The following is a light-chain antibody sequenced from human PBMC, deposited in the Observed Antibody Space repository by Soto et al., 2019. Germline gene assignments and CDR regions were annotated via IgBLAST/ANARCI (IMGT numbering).Light chain of an antibody. CDR3: QQYDSSPST. CDR1: QSVSSSF. Sequence: EIVLTQSPGTLSLSPGERATLSCRASQSVSSSFLAWYQQKPGQAPSLLIYGASSRATGIPDRFSGSGSGKDFTLTISRLEPEDFAVYYCQQYDSSPSTFGPGTKVDIK. V-gene: IGKV3-20*01. J-gene: IGKJ3*01. CDR2: GAS.